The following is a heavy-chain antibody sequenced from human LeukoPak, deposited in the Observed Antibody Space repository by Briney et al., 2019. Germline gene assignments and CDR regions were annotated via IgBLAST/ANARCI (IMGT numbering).Heavy chain of an antibody. Sequence: GGSLRLSCAASGFTVSSNYMSWVRQAPGKGLEWVSVIYSGGSTYYADSVKGRFTISRDNSKNTLYLQMNSLRAEDMAVYYCARATYYDYVWASFFDYWGQGTLVTVSS. V-gene: IGHV3-66*01. J-gene: IGHJ4*02. CDR1: GFTVSSNY. D-gene: IGHD3-16*01. CDR2: IYSGGST. CDR3: ARATYYDYVWASFFDY.